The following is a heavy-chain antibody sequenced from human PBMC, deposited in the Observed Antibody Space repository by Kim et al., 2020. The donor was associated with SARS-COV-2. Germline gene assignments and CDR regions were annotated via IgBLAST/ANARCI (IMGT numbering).Heavy chain of an antibody. CDR1: GYSFTSYW. CDR3: ARLIDTYYYDSSGYYYDY. J-gene: IGHJ4*02. D-gene: IGHD3-22*01. V-gene: IGHV5-51*01. CDR2: IYPGDSDT. Sequence: GESLKISCKGSGYSFTSYWIGWVRQMPGKGLEWMGIIYPGDSDTRYSPSFQGQVTISADKSISTAYLQWSSLKASDTAMYYCARLIDTYYYDSSGYYYDYWGQGTLVTVSS.